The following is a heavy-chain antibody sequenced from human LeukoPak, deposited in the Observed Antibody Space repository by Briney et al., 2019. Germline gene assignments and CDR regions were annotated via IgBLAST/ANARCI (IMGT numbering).Heavy chain of an antibody. CDR3: AKHGGSWTFDS. CDR1: GGSISSYY. CDR2: IDYSGST. V-gene: IGHV4-59*08. D-gene: IGHD6-13*01. Sequence: SESLSLTCTVSGGSISSYYWSWIRQPAGKGLEWIAYIDYSGSTHYNPSHKSRVTMSVDASKNQFFLKLSSVTAADTAVYYCAKHGGSWTFDSWGQGTLVTVSS. J-gene: IGHJ4*02.